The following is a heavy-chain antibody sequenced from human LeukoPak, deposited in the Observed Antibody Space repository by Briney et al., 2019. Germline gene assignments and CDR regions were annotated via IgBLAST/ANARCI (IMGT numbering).Heavy chain of an antibody. D-gene: IGHD1-26*01. CDR3: ATDGIPGATTTLDY. V-gene: IGHV1-24*01. Sequence: ASVKVSCKVSGLTLNDLSIQWVRQAPGKGLEWMGGFDPEDGETIYAPKFQARVTMTQDTYEDTAYMELSSLRSEDTALYYCATDGIPGATTTLDYWGQGTLVTVSS. CDR2: FDPEDGET. J-gene: IGHJ4*02. CDR1: GLTLNDLS.